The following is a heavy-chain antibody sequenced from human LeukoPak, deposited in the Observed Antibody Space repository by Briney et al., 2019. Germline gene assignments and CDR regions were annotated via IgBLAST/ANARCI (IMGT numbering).Heavy chain of an antibody. D-gene: IGHD4-23*01. CDR2: IYSDGST. J-gene: IGHJ4*02. Sequence: GGSLRLSCAASGFIFSSNYMSWVRQAPGKGLEWVSVIYSDGSTYYADSVKGRFTISRDNSKNTLYLQMNSLRVEDTAVYFCARDSSDYGGKGVDYWGQGTLVTVSS. CDR1: GFIFSSNY. CDR3: ARDSSDYGGKGVDY. V-gene: IGHV3-53*01.